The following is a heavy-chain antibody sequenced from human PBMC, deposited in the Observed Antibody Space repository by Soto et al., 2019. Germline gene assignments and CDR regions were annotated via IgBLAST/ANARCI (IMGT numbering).Heavy chain of an antibody. V-gene: IGHV4-39*01. CDR1: GGSIRSSNYF. CDR3: ARPPTANLDAFEI. CDR2: IYYSGST. Sequence: SETLSLTCSVSGGSIRSSNYFWGWIRQPPGKGLEWIGSIYYSGSTYYNPSLKSRVTISADTSKNQFSLKLNSVTAADTAVYYCARPPTANLDAFEIWGSGTMVTVSS. D-gene: IGHD7-27*01. J-gene: IGHJ3*02.